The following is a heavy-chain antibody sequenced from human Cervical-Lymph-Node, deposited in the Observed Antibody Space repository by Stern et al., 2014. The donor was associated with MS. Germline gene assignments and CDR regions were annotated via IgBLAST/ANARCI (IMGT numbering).Heavy chain of an antibody. Sequence: QLGQSGAEVKKPGASVKVSCKASEYPFTDYYLHWVRQAPGQGLEWMGWINPNTGGTKSAKQFQGWVTMTRDTSISTAYMELRRLNPNDTAVYYCAAKGYQFLEYWGQGTLVTVSS. CDR2: INPNTGGT. CDR1: EYPFTDYY. CDR3: AAKGYQFLEY. J-gene: IGHJ4*01. D-gene: IGHD2-15*01. V-gene: IGHV1-2*04.